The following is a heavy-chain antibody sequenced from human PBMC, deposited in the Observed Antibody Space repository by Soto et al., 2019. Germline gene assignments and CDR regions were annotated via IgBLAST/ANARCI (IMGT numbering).Heavy chain of an antibody. Sequence: GGSLRLSCAASGFTFDDYAMHWVRQAPGKGLEWVSGISWNSGSIGYADSVKGRFTISRDNAKNSLYLQMNSLRAEDTALYYCAKDSTSTVTNEVDYWGQGTLVTVSS. J-gene: IGHJ4*02. CDR3: AKDSTSTVTNEVDY. CDR2: ISWNSGSI. D-gene: IGHD4-17*01. V-gene: IGHV3-9*01. CDR1: GFTFDDYA.